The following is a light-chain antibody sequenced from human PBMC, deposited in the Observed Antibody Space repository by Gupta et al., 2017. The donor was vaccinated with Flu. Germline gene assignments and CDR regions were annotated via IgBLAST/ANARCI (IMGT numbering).Light chain of an antibody. CDR3: QVWDNSSDQGV. CDR1: NIGIKS. Sequence: SSVLTQPPSVSLAPGQTATITCGAYNIGIKSVHWYQQKPGQAPVLVVYDDSARPSGIPVRFSGSNSGNTATLSISRVEAGDEADYYCQVWDNSSDQGVFGGGTKLTVL. CDR2: DDS. J-gene: IGLJ3*02. V-gene: IGLV3-21*02.